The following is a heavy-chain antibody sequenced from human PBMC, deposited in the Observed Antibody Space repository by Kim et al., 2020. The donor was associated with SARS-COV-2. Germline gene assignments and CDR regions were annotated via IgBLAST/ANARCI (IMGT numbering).Heavy chain of an antibody. J-gene: IGHJ4*02. CDR1: GYSFTGYA. CDR3: ARVLYTFGAGYDN. D-gene: IGHD5-18*01. V-gene: IGHV1-3*01. CDR2: INGGNGNT. Sequence: ASVKVSCKASGYSFTGYAIHWVRQAPGQGLEWMGWINGGNGNTRYSQKLEGRVTLTRDTSASTAYMELVSLSSEDTAVYYCARVLYTFGAGYDNWGQGTLVTVSS.